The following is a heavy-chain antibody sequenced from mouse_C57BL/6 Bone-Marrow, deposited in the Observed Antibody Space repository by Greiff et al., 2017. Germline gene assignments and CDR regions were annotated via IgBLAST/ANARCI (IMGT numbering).Heavy chain of an antibody. V-gene: IGHV14-4*01. CDR3: TTRSTMVTTGYYFDY. CDR2: IDPENGDT. D-gene: IGHD2-2*01. Sequence: VQLQQSGAELVRPGASVKLSCTASGFNIKDDYMHWVKQRPEQGLEWIGWIDPENGDTEYASKFQGKATITADPSSNTAYLQLSSLTSEDTAVYYCTTRSTMVTTGYYFDYWGQGTTLTVSS. CDR1: GFNIKDDY. J-gene: IGHJ2*01.